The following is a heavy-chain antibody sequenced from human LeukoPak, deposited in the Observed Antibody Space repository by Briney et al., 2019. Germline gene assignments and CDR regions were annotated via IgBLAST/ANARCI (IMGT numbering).Heavy chain of an antibody. Sequence: AASVKVSCKASGYTFTTYDINWVRQATGQGLGWMGWMNPNSGYTGYAQKFQGRVTITRDTSISTAYMELSSLRSEDTAVYYCARVAGSIDYWGQGTLVTVSS. CDR3: ARVAGSIDY. CDR1: GYTFTTYD. V-gene: IGHV1-8*03. CDR2: MNPNSGYT. J-gene: IGHJ4*02. D-gene: IGHD6-19*01.